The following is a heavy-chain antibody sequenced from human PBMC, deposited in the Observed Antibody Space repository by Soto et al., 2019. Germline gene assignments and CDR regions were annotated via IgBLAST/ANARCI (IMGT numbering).Heavy chain of an antibody. CDR2: ISASGRNT. V-gene: IGHV3-23*01. CDR1: GFTFSSYA. CDR3: ADGGEWSFNFEY. D-gene: IGHD3-16*02. Sequence: GGSLRLSCAASGFTFSSYAMSWVRQAPGKGLEWVSGISASGRNTYYPDSVKGRFTTSRDNSKNTLYLQMNNLRAEDTAVYYCADGGEWSFNFEYWGLGTLVTVS. J-gene: IGHJ4*02.